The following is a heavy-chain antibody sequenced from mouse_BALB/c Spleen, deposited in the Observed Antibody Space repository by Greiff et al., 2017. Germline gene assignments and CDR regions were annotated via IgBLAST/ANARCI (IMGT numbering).Heavy chain of an antibody. CDR2: INPGSGGT. D-gene: IGHD2-4*01. CDR3: ARSNDYDMGYAMDY. CDR1: GYAFTNYL. Sequence: VKLQESGAELVRPGTSVKVSCKASGYAFTNYLIEWVKQRPGQGLEWIGVINPGSGGTNYNEKFKGKATLTADKSSSTAYMQLSSLTSDDSAVYFCARSNDYDMGYAMDYWGQGTSVTVSS. V-gene: IGHV1-54*01. J-gene: IGHJ4*01.